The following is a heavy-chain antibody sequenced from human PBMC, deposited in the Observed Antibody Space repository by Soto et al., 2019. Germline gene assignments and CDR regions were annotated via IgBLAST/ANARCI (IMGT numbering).Heavy chain of an antibody. J-gene: IGHJ3*02. V-gene: IGHV1-46*01. Sequence: ASVKVSCKASGYSFITSYYMHWVRQAPGQGLEWMGIINPTGSMTKYSQRFQGRLTMTRDASTSTDYMELTTLTSEDTAVYFCARDTGYDHDAFDIWGQGTMVTVSS. CDR3: ARDTGYDHDAFDI. CDR2: INPTGSMT. D-gene: IGHD5-12*01. CDR1: GYSFITSYY.